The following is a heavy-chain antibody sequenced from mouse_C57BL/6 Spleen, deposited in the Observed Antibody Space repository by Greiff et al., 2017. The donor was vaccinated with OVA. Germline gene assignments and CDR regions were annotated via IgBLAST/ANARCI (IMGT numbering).Heavy chain of an antibody. CDR1: GYAFSSSW. V-gene: IGHV1-82*01. Sequence: VQLQQSGPELVKPGASVKISCKASGYAFSSSWMNWVKQRPGKGLEWIGRIYPGDGDTNYNGKFKGKATLTADTSSSTAYMQLSSLTSEDSAVYFCARGGGDYFDYWGQGTTLTVSS. CDR2: IYPGDGDT. CDR3: ARGGGDYFDY. J-gene: IGHJ2*01.